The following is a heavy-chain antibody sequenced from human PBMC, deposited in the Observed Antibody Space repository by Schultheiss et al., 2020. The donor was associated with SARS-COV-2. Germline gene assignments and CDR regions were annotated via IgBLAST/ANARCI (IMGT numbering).Heavy chain of an antibody. CDR3: ARANEVIIYQGGYYYGMDV. Sequence: GGSLRLSCAASGFTFSSYWMSWVRQAPGKGLEWVSAISGSGGSTYYADSVKGRFTISRDNSKNTLYLQMNSLRAEDTAVYYCARANEVIIYQGGYYYGMDVWGQGTTVTVSS. D-gene: IGHD3-3*01. V-gene: IGHV3-23*01. CDR1: GFTFSSYW. CDR2: ISGSGGST. J-gene: IGHJ6*02.